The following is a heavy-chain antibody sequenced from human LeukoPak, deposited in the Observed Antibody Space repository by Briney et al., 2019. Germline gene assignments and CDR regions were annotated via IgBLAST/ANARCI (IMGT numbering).Heavy chain of an antibody. CDR1: GFSFSNYA. CDR2: ISGSGGST. J-gene: IGHJ6*02. V-gene: IGHV3-23*01. D-gene: IGHD5-18*01. Sequence: PGGSLRLSCVPSGFSFSNYAMSWVRQAPGKGLEWVSSISGSGGSTHYADSVKGRFTISRDNAKNSLYLQMNSLRAEDTAVYYCARPRYSSLGMDVWGQGTTVTVSS. CDR3: ARPRYSSLGMDV.